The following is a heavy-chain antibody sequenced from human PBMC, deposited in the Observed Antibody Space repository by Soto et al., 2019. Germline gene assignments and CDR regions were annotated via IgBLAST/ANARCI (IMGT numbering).Heavy chain of an antibody. CDR3: AAGSSGGYWGG. Sequence: ASVKVSCKASGFTFTSSSVQWVRQARGQRLEWIGWITVGTGNTNYAQKFQERVTVTRDMSTSTAYMELKNLRSEDTAVYYWAAGSSGGYWGGWGQGTTVTVSS. V-gene: IGHV1-58*01. J-gene: IGHJ6*02. D-gene: IGHD2-21*01. CDR2: ITVGTGNT. CDR1: GFTFTSSS.